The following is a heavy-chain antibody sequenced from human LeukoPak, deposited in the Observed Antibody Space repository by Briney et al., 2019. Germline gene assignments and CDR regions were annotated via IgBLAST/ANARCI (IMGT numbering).Heavy chain of an antibody. CDR2: SYSGGST. D-gene: IGHD2-15*01. V-gene: IGHV3-53*01. J-gene: IGHJ4*01. Sequence: GGSLRLSCAASGFTVSSNYMSWVRQAPGKGLEWVSVSYSGGSTYYADFMKGRFTISSDNDKNPLYLKMNSLGVEDTAVYYCGKSEVRIPDSHWGQGTPVTVSS. CDR1: GFTVSSNY. CDR3: GKSEVRIPDSH.